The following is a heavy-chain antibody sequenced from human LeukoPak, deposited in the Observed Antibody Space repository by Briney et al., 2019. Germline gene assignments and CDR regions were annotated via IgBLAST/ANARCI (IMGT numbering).Heavy chain of an antibody. CDR2: IIPIFGTA. CDR3: AREPFTMVRGVIIYNWFDP. Sequence: SVKVSCKASGGTFSSYAISWVRQPPGQGLEWMGGIIPIFGTANYAQKFQGRVTITADESTSTAYMELSSLRSEDTAVYYCAREPFTMVRGVIIYNWFDPWGQGTLVTVSS. CDR1: GGTFSSYA. J-gene: IGHJ5*02. D-gene: IGHD3-10*01. V-gene: IGHV1-69*13.